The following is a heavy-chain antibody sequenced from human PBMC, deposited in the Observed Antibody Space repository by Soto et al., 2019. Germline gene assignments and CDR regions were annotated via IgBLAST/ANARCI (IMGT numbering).Heavy chain of an antibody. J-gene: IGHJ1*01. CDR3: ARSGYCSGGSCYSGGGLFQH. D-gene: IGHD2-15*01. CDR2: INPSGGST. V-gene: IGHV1-46*01. CDR1: GYTFTSYY. Sequence: ASVKVSCKASGYTFTSYYMHWVRQAPGQGLEWMGIINPSGGSTSYAQKFQGRVTMTRDTSTSTVYMELSSLRSEDTAVYYCARSGYCSGGSCYSGGGLFQHWGQGTLVTVSS.